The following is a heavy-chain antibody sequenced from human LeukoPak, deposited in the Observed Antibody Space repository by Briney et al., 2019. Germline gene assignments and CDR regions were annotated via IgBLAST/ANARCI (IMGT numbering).Heavy chain of an antibody. D-gene: IGHD6-19*01. CDR3: ARAPNWVAGPRIFDY. J-gene: IGHJ4*02. V-gene: IGHV4-61*01. CDR1: GGSVSSGSYY. Sequence: SETLSLTCTVSGGSVSSGSYYWSWIRQAPGKGLEWIGYIYYSGSTNYNPSLKSRVTISVDTSKNQFSLKMSSVTAADTAVYYCARAPNWVAGPRIFDYWGRGTLVTVSS. CDR2: IYYSGST.